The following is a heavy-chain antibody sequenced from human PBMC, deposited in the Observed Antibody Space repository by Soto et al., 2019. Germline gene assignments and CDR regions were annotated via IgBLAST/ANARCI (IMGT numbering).Heavy chain of an antibody. J-gene: IGHJ6*02. CDR2: INAGNGNT. D-gene: IGHD3-3*01. Sequence: GASVKVSCKASGYTFTSYAMHWVRQAPGQRLEWMGWINAGNGNTKYSQKFQGRVTITRDTSASTAYMELSSLRSEDTAVYYCARDSGMEWPRYGMDVWGQGTPVTVSS. CDR3: ARDSGMEWPRYGMDV. V-gene: IGHV1-3*01. CDR1: GYTFTSYA.